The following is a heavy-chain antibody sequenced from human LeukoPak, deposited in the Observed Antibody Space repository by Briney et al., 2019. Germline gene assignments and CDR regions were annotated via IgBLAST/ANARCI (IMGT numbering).Heavy chain of an antibody. Sequence: PGGSLRLSCAASGFTFSSYWMSWVRQAPGKGLEWVANIKQDGSEKYYVDSVKGRFTISRDNAKNSLYLQMNSLRAEDTAVYYCARVRLGYCSGGSCLRFDYWGQGTLVTVSS. V-gene: IGHV3-7*01. D-gene: IGHD2-15*01. CDR3: ARVRLGYCSGGSCLRFDY. CDR1: GFTFSSYW. CDR2: IKQDGSEK. J-gene: IGHJ4*02.